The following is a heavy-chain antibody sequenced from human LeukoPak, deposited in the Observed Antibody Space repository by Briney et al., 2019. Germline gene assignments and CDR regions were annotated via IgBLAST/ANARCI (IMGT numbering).Heavy chain of an antibody. CDR1: GGSISSYY. J-gene: IGHJ4*02. CDR3: ARAPEYGLYYFDY. CDR2: IYYSGST. Sequence: PSETLSLTCTVSGGSISSYYWSWIRQPPGKGLEYIGYIYYSGSTNYNPSLKSRLTISVDTSKNQFSLKLSSVTAADTAVYYCARAPEYGLYYFDYWGQGTLVTVSS. D-gene: IGHD1-14*01. V-gene: IGHV4-59*01.